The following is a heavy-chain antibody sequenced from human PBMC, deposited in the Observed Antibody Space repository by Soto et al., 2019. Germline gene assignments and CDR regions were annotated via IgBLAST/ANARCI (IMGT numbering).Heavy chain of an antibody. CDR1: GYTFTSYA. D-gene: IGHD3-22*01. CDR2: ISAYNGNT. Sequence: QVQLVQSGAEVKKPGASVKVSCKASGYTFTSYAMHWVRQAPGQRLEWMGWISAYNGNTNYAQKLQGRVTMTTDTSTSTAYMELRSLRSDDTAVYYCARESSGGYYDSSGYDYWGQGTLVTVSS. J-gene: IGHJ4*02. V-gene: IGHV1-3*01. CDR3: ARESSGGYYDSSGYDY.